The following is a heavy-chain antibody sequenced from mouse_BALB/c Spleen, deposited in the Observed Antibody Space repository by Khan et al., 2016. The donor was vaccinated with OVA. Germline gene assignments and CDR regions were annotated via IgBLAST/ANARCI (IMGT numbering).Heavy chain of an antibody. CDR3: AEDLTGSFAY. CDR1: GFTFSSYS. Sequence: EVQLQESGGDLVKPGGSLKLSCAASGFTFSSYSMSWVRQTPDKRLEWVASISSGGDYTYYPDSVKGRFTISRDNAKNTLYLQMSDLKSEDTAMYYYAEDLTGSFAYGGQGTLVTVSA. CDR2: ISSGGDYT. J-gene: IGHJ3*01. V-gene: IGHV5-6*01.